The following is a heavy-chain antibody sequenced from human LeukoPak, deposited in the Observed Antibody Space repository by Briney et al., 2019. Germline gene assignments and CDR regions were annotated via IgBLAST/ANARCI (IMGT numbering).Heavy chain of an antibody. D-gene: IGHD2-15*01. Sequence: PSETLSLTCTVSGGSISSSSYYWGWIRQPPGQGLEWIGSIYYSGSTYYNPSLKSRVTISVDTSKNQFPLKLSSVTAADTAVYYCARYQGYCSGGSCYHYFDYWGQGTLVTVSS. CDR3: ARYQGYCSGGSCYHYFDY. CDR1: GGSISSSSYY. CDR2: IYYSGST. V-gene: IGHV4-39*01. J-gene: IGHJ4*02.